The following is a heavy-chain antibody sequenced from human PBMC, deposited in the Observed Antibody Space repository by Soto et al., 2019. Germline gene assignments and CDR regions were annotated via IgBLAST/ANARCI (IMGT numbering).Heavy chain of an antibody. CDR3: VRDGTKTLRDWFDP. CDR1: GASISGFY. J-gene: IGHJ5*02. Sequence: SEALSLTCTVSGASISGFYWSWIRKSAGKGLEWIGRIYATGTTDYNPSLKSRVMMSVDTSKKQFSLKLRSVTAADTAVYYCVRDGTKTLRDWFDPWGQGISVTVSS. CDR2: IYATGTT. D-gene: IGHD1-1*01. V-gene: IGHV4-4*07.